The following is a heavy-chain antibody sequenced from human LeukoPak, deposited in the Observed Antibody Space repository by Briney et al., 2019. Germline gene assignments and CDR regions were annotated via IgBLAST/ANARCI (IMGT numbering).Heavy chain of an antibody. V-gene: IGHV1-18*04. Sequence: ASVKVSCKASGYTFTGHSMYWVRQAPGQGLQWMGWISAYNGDTKYAQGLQGRLTLTTDTSTSTAFMELRSLRSDDTAIYYCGRRNGYDVPYFFDFWGQGTLVTVSS. J-gene: IGHJ4*02. CDR1: GYTFTGHS. CDR2: ISAYNGDT. CDR3: GRRNGYDVPYFFDF. D-gene: IGHD5-12*01.